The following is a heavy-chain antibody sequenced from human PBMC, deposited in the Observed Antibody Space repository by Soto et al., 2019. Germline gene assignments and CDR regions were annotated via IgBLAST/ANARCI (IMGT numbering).Heavy chain of an antibody. CDR2: INPSGGST. V-gene: IGHV1-46*01. CDR1: GYTFTSYY. D-gene: IGHD3-22*01. J-gene: IGHJ4*02. CDR3: AASDVYYYDSSGSPAHSFDY. Sequence: ASVKVSCKASGYTFTSYYMHWVRQAPGQRLEWMGIINPSGGSTSYAQKFQGRVTMTRDTSTSTVYMELSILRSEDTAVYYYAASDVYYYDSSGSPAHSFDYWGQGTLVTVSS.